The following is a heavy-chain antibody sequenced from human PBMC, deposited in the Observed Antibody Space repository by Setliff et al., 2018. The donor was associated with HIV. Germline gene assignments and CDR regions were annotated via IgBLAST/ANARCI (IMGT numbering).Heavy chain of an antibody. J-gene: IGHJ6*03. CDR1: GFPFSTYS. Sequence: GGSLRLSCAASGFPFSTYSMNWVRQAPGKGLEWVSYISSSSSTTYYAESVKGRFTISRDNAKKSLYLQMNSLRAEDTAVYYCARVEATGTIYYYYYYMDVWGKGTTVTVSS. CDR2: ISSSSSTT. CDR3: ARVEATGTIYYYYYYMDV. D-gene: IGHD6-13*01. V-gene: IGHV3-48*01.